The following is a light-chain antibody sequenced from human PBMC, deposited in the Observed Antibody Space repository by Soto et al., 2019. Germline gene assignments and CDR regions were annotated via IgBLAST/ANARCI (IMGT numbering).Light chain of an antibody. CDR3: RHYINSQWT. V-gene: IGKV3-20*01. Sequence: EIVLTQSPGTLSLSPGERATLSCRPSQSVSSTYLDWYQQKPGQAPRLLIYAASSRATGIPDRFSGGASATDFTHTISRLEPEDFAVYYCRHYINSQWTFGQGTKVEIK. CDR2: AAS. J-gene: IGKJ1*01. CDR1: QSVSSTY.